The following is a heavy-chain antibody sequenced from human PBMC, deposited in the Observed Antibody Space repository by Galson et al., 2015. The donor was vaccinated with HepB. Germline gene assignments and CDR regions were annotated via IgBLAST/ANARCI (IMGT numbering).Heavy chain of an antibody. V-gene: IGHV1-69*13. CDR2: IIPIFGTA. CDR1: GGTFSSYA. CDR3: ARARAPYYCRSTSCSTESCSDY. J-gene: IGHJ4*02. Sequence: SVKVSCKASGGTFSSYAISWVRQAPGQGLEWMGGIIPIFGTANYAQKFQGRVTITADESTSTAYMELSSLRSEDTAVYYCARARAPYYCRSTSCSTESCSDYWGQGTLVTVSS. D-gene: IGHD2-2*02.